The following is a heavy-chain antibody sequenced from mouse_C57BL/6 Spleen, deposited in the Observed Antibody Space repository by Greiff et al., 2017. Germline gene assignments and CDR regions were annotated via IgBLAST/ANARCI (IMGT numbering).Heavy chain of an antibody. J-gene: IGHJ2*01. CDR3: ASLPEDFDD. D-gene: IGHD2-1*01. CDR2: IYPRSGNT. Sequence: QVQLQQSGAELARPGASVKLSCKASGYTFTSYGISWVKQRTGQGLEWIGEIYPRSGNTYYNEKFKGKATLTADKSSSTAYMGLRSLTSEDSAVYFCASLPEDFDDWGQGTTLTVSS. CDR1: GYTFTSYG. V-gene: IGHV1-81*01.